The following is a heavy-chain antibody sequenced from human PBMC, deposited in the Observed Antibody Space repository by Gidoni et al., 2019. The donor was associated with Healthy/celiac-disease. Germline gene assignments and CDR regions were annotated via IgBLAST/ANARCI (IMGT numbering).Heavy chain of an antibody. Sequence: QVQLVESGGGVVKPGRSLRLSCAASGFTFSSYAMHWVRQAPGKGLEWVAVISYDGSNKYYADSVKGRFTISRDNSKNTLYLQMNSLRAEDTAVYYCARDNFSIGAFDIWGQGTMVTVSS. CDR1: GFTFSSYA. CDR2: ISYDGSNK. V-gene: IGHV3-30-3*01. J-gene: IGHJ3*02. CDR3: ARDNFSIGAFDI. D-gene: IGHD1-20*01.